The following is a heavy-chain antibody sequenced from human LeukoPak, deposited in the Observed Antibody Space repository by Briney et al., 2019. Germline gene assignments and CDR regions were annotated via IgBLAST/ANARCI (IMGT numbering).Heavy chain of an antibody. J-gene: IGHJ4*02. D-gene: IGHD3-3*01. CDR3: ARDHGGKDY. Sequence: GSLRLSCATSRIAFSSNWMSWVRQAPGKGLDWVANIKEDGSRKYYADSVKGRFTISRDNARNLLYLQMNSLRAEDTAVYYCARDHGGKDYWGQGTLVTVSS. CDR2: IKEDGSRK. CDR1: RIAFSSNW. V-gene: IGHV3-7*01.